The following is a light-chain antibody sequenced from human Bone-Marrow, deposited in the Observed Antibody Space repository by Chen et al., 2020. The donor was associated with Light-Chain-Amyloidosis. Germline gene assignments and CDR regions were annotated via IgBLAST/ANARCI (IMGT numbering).Light chain of an antibody. J-gene: IGLJ3*02. CDR2: DDS. Sequence: SYVLTQPSSVSVAPGQTATIACGGNNIGSTSVHWYQQTPGQAPLLVVFDDSDRPSGIPERLSGSKSGNTATLNISRVEAGDEADYYCQVWDRSSDRLVFGGGTKLTVL. V-gene: IGLV3-21*02. CDR3: QVWDRSSDRLV. CDR1: NIGSTS.